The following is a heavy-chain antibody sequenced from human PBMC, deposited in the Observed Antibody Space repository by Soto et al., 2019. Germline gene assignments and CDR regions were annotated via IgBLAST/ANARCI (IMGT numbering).Heavy chain of an antibody. CDR2: INHSGST. J-gene: IGHJ3*02. Sequence: SETLSLTCAVYGGSFSGYYWSWIRQPPGKGLEWMGDINHSGSTNYNPSLKSRVTISVDTSKNQFSLKLSSVTAADTAVYYCARVPYYYDSSGPTGAFDIWDQETMVNVSS. V-gene: IGHV4-34*01. CDR3: ARVPYYYDSSGPTGAFDI. CDR1: GGSFSGYY. D-gene: IGHD3-22*01.